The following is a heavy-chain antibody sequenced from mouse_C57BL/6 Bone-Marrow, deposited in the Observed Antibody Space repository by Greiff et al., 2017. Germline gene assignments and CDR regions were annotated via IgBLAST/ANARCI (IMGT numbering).Heavy chain of an antibody. D-gene: IGHD1-1*01. CDR3: TRGGDYGQGFDY. Sequence: EAQVVESGEGLVKPGGSLKLSCAASGFTFSSYAMSWVRQTPEKRLEWVAYISSGGDYIYYADTVKGRFTISRDNARNTRYLQMSSLKCEDTAMYYCTRGGDYGQGFDYWGQGTTLTVSS. CDR2: ISSGGDYI. CDR1: GFTFSSYA. J-gene: IGHJ2*01. V-gene: IGHV5-9-1*02.